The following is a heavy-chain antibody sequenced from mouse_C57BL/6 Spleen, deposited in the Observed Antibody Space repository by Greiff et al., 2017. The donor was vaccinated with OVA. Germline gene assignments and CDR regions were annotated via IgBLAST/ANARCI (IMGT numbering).Heavy chain of an antibody. CDR1: GYAFTNYL. CDR3: ARGTTVVATRFAY. Sequence: VQLQQSGAELVRPGTSVKVSCKASGYAFTNYLIEWVKQRPGQGLEWIGVINPGSGGTNYNEKFKGKATLTADKSSSTAYMQLSSLTSEDSAVYFCARGTTVVATRFAYWGQGTLVTVSA. D-gene: IGHD1-1*01. V-gene: IGHV1-54*01. CDR2: INPGSGGT. J-gene: IGHJ3*01.